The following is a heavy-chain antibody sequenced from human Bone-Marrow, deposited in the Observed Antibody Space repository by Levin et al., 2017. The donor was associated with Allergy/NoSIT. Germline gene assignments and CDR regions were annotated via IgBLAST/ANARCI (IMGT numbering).Heavy chain of an antibody. CDR1: GFAFSNYG. J-gene: IGHJ4*02. CDR3: AKFGAFDY. CDR2: ITGNDGST. V-gene: IGHV3-23*01. Sequence: PGGSLRLSCAASGFAFSNYGMTWVRQAPGKGLEWVSAITGNDGSTYYADSVKGRFTISRDNSKNTMYLQLDNLKTEDTAVYYCAKFGAFDYWGQGAVVTVSS. D-gene: IGHD1-26*01.